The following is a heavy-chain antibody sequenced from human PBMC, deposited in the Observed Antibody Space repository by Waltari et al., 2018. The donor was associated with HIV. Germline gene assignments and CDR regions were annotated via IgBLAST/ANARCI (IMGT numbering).Heavy chain of an antibody. J-gene: IGHJ5*02. CDR1: GFTFSSYS. CDR3: ARCPSYSNGCWFDP. CDR2: ISSSSSYI. Sequence: EVQLVESGGGLVKPGGSLRLSCAASGFTFSSYSMNWVRQAPGKGLEWVSSISSSSSYIYYADSVKGRFTISRDNAKNSLYLQMNSLRAEDTAVYYCARCPSYSNGCWFDPWGQGTLVTVSS. V-gene: IGHV3-21*01. D-gene: IGHD4-4*01.